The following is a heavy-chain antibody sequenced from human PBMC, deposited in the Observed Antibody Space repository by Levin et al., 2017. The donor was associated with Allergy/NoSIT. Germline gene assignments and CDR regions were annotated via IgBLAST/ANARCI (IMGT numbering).Heavy chain of an antibody. Sequence: GGSRRLSCAASGFTFNNYWMHWVRQAPGKGLVWVSRINSDGSSTTYADSVKGRFTISRDNAKNTLYLQMNSPRAEDTAVYYCARRSSGSSPYYFDYWGQGTLVTVSS. CDR2: INSDGSST. CDR3: ARRSSGSSPYYFDY. V-gene: IGHV3-74*01. CDR1: GFTFNNYW. J-gene: IGHJ4*02. D-gene: IGHD3-22*01.